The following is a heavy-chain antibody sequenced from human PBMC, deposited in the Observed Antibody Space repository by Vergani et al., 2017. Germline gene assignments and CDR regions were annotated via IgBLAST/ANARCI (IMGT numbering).Heavy chain of an antibody. J-gene: IGHJ4*02. Sequence: EVELVQSGPEMRKPGESLKISCKGSEYSFGNYWIGWVRQMPGKGLEWMGIIYPADSDTRYSPSFQGQVTISADKSISTAYLQWSSLKASDTAMYYCARQYGSGSYYHIGSPLNSPFDYWGQGTLVTVSS. CDR2: IYPADSDT. D-gene: IGHD3-10*01. CDR1: EYSFGNYW. V-gene: IGHV5-51*03. CDR3: ARQYGSGSYYHIGSPLNSPFDY.